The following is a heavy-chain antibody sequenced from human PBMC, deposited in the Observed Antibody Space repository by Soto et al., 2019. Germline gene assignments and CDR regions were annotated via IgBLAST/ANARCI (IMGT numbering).Heavy chain of an antibody. CDR3: AKPSGYSSGWYGY. CDR2: ISYDGSNK. J-gene: IGHJ4*02. Sequence: GGSLRLSCAASGFTFSSYGMHWVRQAPGKGLEWVAVISYDGSNKYYADSVKGRFTISRDNSKNTLYLQMNSLRAEDTAVYYCAKPSGYSSGWYGYWGQGTLVTVSS. CDR1: GFTFSSYG. V-gene: IGHV3-30*18. D-gene: IGHD6-19*01.